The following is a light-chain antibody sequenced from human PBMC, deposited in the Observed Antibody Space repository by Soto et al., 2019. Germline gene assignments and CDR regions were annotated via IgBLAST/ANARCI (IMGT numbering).Light chain of an antibody. CDR3: QQYNNWTPLT. CDR2: GAS. CDR1: QNVRSD. Sequence: EIVMTQSPASLSVSPGDSATLSCRASQNVRSDVAWYQHKPGQAPRLLIYGASTRAIGIPARFSGSGSGTEFPLTITSLQSEDVAVYFCQQYNNWTPLTFGGGTKVE. V-gene: IGKV3-15*01. J-gene: IGKJ4*01.